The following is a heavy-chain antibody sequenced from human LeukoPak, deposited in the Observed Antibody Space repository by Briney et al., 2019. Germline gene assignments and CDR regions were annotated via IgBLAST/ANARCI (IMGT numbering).Heavy chain of an antibody. J-gene: IGHJ4*02. V-gene: IGHV1-18*01. CDR2: ISAYNGNT. Sequence: ASVKVSCKASGYTFTSYGIRWVRQAPGQGLEWMGWISAYNGNTNYAQKLQGRVTMTTDTSTSTAYMELRSLRSDDTAVYYCARDLRYSSSWYRVFDYWGQGTLVTVSS. CDR3: ARDLRYSSSWYRVFDY. CDR1: GYTFTSYG. D-gene: IGHD6-13*01.